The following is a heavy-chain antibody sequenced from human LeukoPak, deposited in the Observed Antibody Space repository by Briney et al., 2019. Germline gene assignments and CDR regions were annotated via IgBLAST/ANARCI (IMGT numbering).Heavy chain of an antibody. CDR3: ARRGGSRLTADY. Sequence: ASVKVSCKASGYTFTNNDINWVRQATGQGLEWMGWMNANSGNTGYAQKFQGRVTMTRNTSISTAYMELSSLRSEDTAVYYCARRGGSRLTADYWGQGTLVTVSS. CDR1: GYTFTNND. CDR2: MNANSGNT. D-gene: IGHD1-26*01. V-gene: IGHV1-8*01. J-gene: IGHJ4*02.